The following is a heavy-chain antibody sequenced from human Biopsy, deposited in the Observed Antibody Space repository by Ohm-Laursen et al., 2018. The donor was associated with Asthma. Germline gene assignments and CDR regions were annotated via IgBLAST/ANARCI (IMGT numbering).Heavy chain of an antibody. D-gene: IGHD3-22*01. V-gene: IGHV3-53*01. CDR2: IYSGGTS. CDR1: GFAVSRDY. J-gene: IGHJ4*02. Sequence: SLRLSCAALGFAVSRDYMFWVRQAPGKGLGWVSVIYSGGTSHTADSVRGRFTISRDFSKNTLHLQMHSLRVEDTAVYYCARGDSSNWSHYYFDYWGQGTLVTVSS. CDR3: ARGDSSNWSHYYFDY.